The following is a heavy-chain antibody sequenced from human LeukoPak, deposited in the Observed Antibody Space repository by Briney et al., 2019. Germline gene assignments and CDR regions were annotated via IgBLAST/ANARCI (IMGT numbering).Heavy chain of an antibody. CDR3: ARDSDYVWGSYRYFDY. Sequence: ASVKVSCKGSDYTFTSYGISWVRQAPGQGLEWMGWLSAYNGNTNYAQKLQGRVTMTTDTSTSTAYMELRSLRSDDTAVYYCARDSDYVWGSYRYFDYWGQGTLVTVSS. J-gene: IGHJ4*02. CDR1: DYTFTSYG. CDR2: LSAYNGNT. V-gene: IGHV1-18*01. D-gene: IGHD3-16*02.